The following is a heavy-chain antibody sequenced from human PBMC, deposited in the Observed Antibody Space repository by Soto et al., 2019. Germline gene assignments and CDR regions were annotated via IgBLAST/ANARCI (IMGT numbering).Heavy chain of an antibody. CDR1: CGSIISYY. D-gene: IGHD1-26*01. Sequence: PSETLSLTCTFSCGSIISYYWSWIRQPPGKGLEWIGYIYYSGSTNYNPSLKSRVTISVDTSKNQFSLKLSSVTAADTAVYYCAREIAVLAAPPGGSYYNYYYGMDVWGQGTTVTVSS. J-gene: IGHJ6*02. CDR3: AREIAVLAAPPGGSYYNYYYGMDV. V-gene: IGHV4-59*01. CDR2: IYYSGST.